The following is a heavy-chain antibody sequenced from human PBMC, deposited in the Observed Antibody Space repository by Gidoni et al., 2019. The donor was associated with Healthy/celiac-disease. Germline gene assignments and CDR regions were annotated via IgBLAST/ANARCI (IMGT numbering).Heavy chain of an antibody. J-gene: IGHJ4*02. CDR3: AKGPVFVVVPAALDY. CDR2: ISWKSGSI. V-gene: IGHV3-9*01. D-gene: IGHD2-2*01. Sequence: EVQLVESGGGLVQPGRSLRLSCAASGFTFDDYAMHWFRQAPVKGLEWVSGISWKSGSIGYADSVKGRFTISRDNAKNSLYLQMNSLRAEDTALYYCAKGPVFVVVPAALDYWGQGTLVTVSS. CDR1: GFTFDDYA.